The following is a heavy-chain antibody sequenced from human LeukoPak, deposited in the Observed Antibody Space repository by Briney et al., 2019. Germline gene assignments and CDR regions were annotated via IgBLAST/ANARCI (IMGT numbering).Heavy chain of an antibody. Sequence: ASVKVSCKASGCTFTGYYMHWVRQAPGQGLEWMGWINPTSGGTNYAQKFQGRVTMTRDKYISTAYMELSRLRSDETAVYYCAHQLLYDYYYYGMDVWGQGTTVTVSS. J-gene: IGHJ6*02. V-gene: IGHV1-2*02. D-gene: IGHD2-2*02. CDR2: INPTSGGT. CDR3: AHQLLYDYYYYGMDV. CDR1: GCTFTGYY.